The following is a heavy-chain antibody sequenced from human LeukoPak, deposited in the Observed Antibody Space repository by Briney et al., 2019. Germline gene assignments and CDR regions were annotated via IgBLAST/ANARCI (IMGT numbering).Heavy chain of an antibody. CDR2: INPNSGGA. V-gene: IGHV1-2*02. J-gene: IGHJ4*02. CDR1: GFAFTEYY. Sequence: ASVKVSCKASGFAFTEYYMHWARQAPGQGLEWMGWINPNSGGAHYAPKFQGRVTMTTDTSITTAYMELSRLKFDDTAVYYCARNDGVVWGQGTLVTVSS. CDR3: ARNDGVV. D-gene: IGHD3-3*01.